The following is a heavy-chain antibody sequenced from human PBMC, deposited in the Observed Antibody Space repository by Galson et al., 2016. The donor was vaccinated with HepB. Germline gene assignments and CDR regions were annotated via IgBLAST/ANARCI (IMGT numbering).Heavy chain of an antibody. CDR3: ARAPYIAAAGRPFDY. D-gene: IGHD6-13*01. CDR2: ISAGNGNT. Sequence: CKASGYTFTNCAMHWVRQAPGQRLEWMGWISAGNGNTKYSQKFQGRVTITRDTSANAAYMELSSLRSEDTAFYYCARAPYIAAAGRPFDYWGQGTLVTVSS. J-gene: IGHJ4*02. V-gene: IGHV1-3*01. CDR1: GYTFTNCA.